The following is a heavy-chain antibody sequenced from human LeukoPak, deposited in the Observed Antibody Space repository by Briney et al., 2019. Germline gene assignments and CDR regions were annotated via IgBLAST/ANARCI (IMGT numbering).Heavy chain of an antibody. CDR1: GGSISSDY. J-gene: IGHJ4*02. D-gene: IGHD6-13*01. CDR2: IYYSGST. Sequence: SETLSLTCTVSGGSISSDYWSWIRQPPGKGLEWIGYIYYSGSTNYNPSLKSRVTISVDTSKNQFSLKLSSVTAADTAVYYCARGGGIAAAPFDYWGQGTLVTVSS. V-gene: IGHV4-59*01. CDR3: ARGGGIAAAPFDY.